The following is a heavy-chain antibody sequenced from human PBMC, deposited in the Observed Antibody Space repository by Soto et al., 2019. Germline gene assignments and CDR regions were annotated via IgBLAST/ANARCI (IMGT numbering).Heavy chain of an antibody. CDR2: IIPIFGTA. J-gene: IGHJ5*02. CDR1: GGTFSSYA. CDR3: ARASYHCISTSCYENWFDP. V-gene: IGHV1-69*13. Sequence: GASVKVSCKASGGTFSSYAISWVRQAPGQGLEWMGGIIPIFGTANYAQKFQGRVTITADESTSTAYMELSSLRSEDTAVYCCARASYHCISTSCYENWFDPWGQGTLVTVSS. D-gene: IGHD2-2*01.